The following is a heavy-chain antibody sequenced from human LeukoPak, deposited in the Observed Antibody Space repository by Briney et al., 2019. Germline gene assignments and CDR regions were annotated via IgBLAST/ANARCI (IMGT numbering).Heavy chain of an antibody. CDR2: IYPADSDT. CDR1: GYPFTTYW. V-gene: IGHV5-51*01. Sequence: GESLQISSQGPGYPFTTYWIAWVRQMPGKGREWMGVIYPADSDTRYSPSFQGQVTISADKSISTAYLQWSSMQASDTAIYYCVRKGASTWYLDFWGQGTLVTVSS. D-gene: IGHD2-2*01. J-gene: IGHJ4*02. CDR3: VRKGASTWYLDF.